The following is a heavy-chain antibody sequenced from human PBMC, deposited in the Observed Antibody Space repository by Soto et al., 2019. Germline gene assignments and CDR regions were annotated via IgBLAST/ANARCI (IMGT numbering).Heavy chain of an antibody. CDR2: IIPIFGTA. J-gene: IGHJ5*02. V-gene: IGHV1-69*01. Sequence: QVQLVQSGAEVKKPGSSVKVSCKASGGTFSSYAISWVRQAPGQGLEWMGGIIPIFGTANYVLKFQGRVTITADESTSTAYMELSSLRSEDTAVYYCARVLGYYDSSGYYYGDGFDPWGQGSLVTVSS. CDR1: GGTFSSYA. CDR3: ARVLGYYDSSGYYYGDGFDP. D-gene: IGHD3-22*01.